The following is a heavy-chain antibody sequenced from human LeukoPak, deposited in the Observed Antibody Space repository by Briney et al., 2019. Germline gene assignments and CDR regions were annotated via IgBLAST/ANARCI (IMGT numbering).Heavy chain of an antibody. CDR1: GGSISSSSQN. V-gene: IGHV4-39*01. J-gene: IGHJ6*03. Sequence: SETLSLTCTVSGGSISSSSQNWAWIRQPPGKGLEYIGIISYSGSTEYNPSLKSRVTISLDTSKNQFSLKVTSVTAADTAVYYCARVAGYSSHNNHPTAIPYYMDVWGKGITVTVSS. CDR3: ARVAGYSSHNNHPTAIPYYMDV. CDR2: ISYSGST. D-gene: IGHD6-13*01.